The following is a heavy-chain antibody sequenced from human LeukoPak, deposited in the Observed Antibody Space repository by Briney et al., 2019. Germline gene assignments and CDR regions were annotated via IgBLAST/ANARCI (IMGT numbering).Heavy chain of an antibody. V-gene: IGHV4-4*02. CDR3: ARRSARSNYYDSSGADDY. D-gene: IGHD3-22*01. Sequence: NTSETLSLTCAVSGGSISSTNWWSWVRQPPGKGLEWIGEISHSGSTYYNPSLKSRVTISVDTSKNQFSLKLSSVTAADTAVYYCARRSARSNYYDSSGADDYWGQGTLVTVSS. CDR2: ISHSGST. J-gene: IGHJ4*02. CDR1: GGSISSTNW.